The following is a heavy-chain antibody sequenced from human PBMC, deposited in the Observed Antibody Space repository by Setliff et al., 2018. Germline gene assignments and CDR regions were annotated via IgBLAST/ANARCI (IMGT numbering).Heavy chain of an antibody. J-gene: IGHJ4*02. CDR1: GGSISSGSHC. Sequence: SETLSLTCTVSGGSISSGSHCWSWIRQPAGKGLEWIGRIYASGSTNYNPSLKSRFTISRDNTRNSLYLQINSLRAEDTAVYFCAGQGPIFGTGLIPGFDQWGQGTMVTVSS. CDR3: AGQGPIFGTGLIPGFDQ. D-gene: IGHD3-3*01. CDR2: IYASGST. V-gene: IGHV4-61*02.